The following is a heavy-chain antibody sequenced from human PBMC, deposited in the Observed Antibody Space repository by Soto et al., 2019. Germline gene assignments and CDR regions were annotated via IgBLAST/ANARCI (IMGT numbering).Heavy chain of an antibody. CDR2: ISGGGDNT. J-gene: IGHJ4*02. CDR1: GFTFSNYA. Sequence: EVQLSDSGGGLVQPGGSLRLSCEASGFTFSNYAMNWVRQAPGKGLEWVLGISGGGDNTYYADSVKGRFTISRDNSKNTVFLQMNSLRAEDTAVYYCAKERLARGFDYWGQGTLVNVSS. CDR3: AKERLARGFDY. V-gene: IGHV3-23*01.